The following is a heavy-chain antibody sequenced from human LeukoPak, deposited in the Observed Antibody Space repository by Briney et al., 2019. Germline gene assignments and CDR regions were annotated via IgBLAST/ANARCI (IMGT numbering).Heavy chain of an antibody. CDR1: GDIFTSYW. D-gene: IGHD2-21*01. CDR3: ARERWGSGDY. V-gene: IGHV5-51*01. CDR2: IYPGDSNI. Sequence: GESLKISCKSSGDIFTSYWIGWVRQMPGKGLEWMGIIYPGDSNIKYSPSFQGQVTISADESINTVYLQWSSPKASDSAMYYCARERWGSGDYWGQGTLVTVSS. J-gene: IGHJ4*02.